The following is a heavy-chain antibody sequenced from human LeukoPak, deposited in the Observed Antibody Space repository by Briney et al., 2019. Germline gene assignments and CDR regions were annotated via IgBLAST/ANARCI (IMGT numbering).Heavy chain of an antibody. V-gene: IGHV4-4*07. CDR1: GGSISSYY. CDR2: IYTSGST. J-gene: IGHJ4*02. D-gene: IGHD3-3*01. Sequence: SETLSLTCTVSGGSISSYYWCWIRQPAGKGLEWIGRIYTSGSTNYNPSLKSRVTISVDTSKNQFSLKLSSVTAADTAVYYCARDSYDFWSGYYTFAYWGQGTLVTVSS. CDR3: ARDSYDFWSGYYTFAY.